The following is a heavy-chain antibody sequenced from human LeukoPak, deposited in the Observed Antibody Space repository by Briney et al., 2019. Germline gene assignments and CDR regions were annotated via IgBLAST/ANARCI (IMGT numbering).Heavy chain of an antibody. Sequence: GGSLRLSCAASGFTFSSYEMNWVRQAPGKGLEWVSYISSSGSTIYYADSVKGRFTISRDNSKNTVYLHMDSLRVEDTAIYYCARGALIPDFRGQGTLVTVSS. V-gene: IGHV3-48*03. D-gene: IGHD2-21*01. J-gene: IGHJ4*02. CDR1: GFTFSSYE. CDR3: ARGALIPDF. CDR2: ISSSGSTI.